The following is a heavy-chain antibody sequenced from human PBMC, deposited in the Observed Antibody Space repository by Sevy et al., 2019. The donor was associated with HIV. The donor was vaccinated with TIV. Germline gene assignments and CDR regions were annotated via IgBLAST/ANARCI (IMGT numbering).Heavy chain of an antibody. CDR2: TYYRSKWYN. CDR3: ARDRWELLHNYFDY. CDR1: GDSVSSNSAT. J-gene: IGHJ4*02. D-gene: IGHD1-26*01. V-gene: IGHV6-1*01. Sequence: SQTLSLTCVISGDSVSSNSATWNWIRQSPSRGLEWLGRTYYRSKWYNDYAVSVKSRITINPDTSKNQFSLQLNSVTPEDTAVYYCARDRWELLHNYFDYWGQGTLVTVSS.